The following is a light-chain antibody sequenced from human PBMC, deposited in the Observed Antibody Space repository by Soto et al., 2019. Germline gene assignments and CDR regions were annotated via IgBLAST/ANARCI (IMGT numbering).Light chain of an antibody. Sequence: QSALTQPASVSGSPGLSITISCTGTSSDVGSYNFVSWYQQHPGKAPKVMIYEGSKRPSGVSNRFSGSKSGNTASLTISGLQAEDEADYYCCSYAGSSTWVFGTGTKLTVL. CDR2: EGS. CDR1: SSDVGSYNF. J-gene: IGLJ1*01. V-gene: IGLV2-23*01. CDR3: CSYAGSSTWV.